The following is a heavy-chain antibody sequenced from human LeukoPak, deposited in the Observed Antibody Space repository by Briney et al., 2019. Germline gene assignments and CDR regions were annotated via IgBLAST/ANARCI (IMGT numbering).Heavy chain of an antibody. CDR3: ARDSTEDRPGS. J-gene: IGHJ5*02. V-gene: IGHV3-7*01. CDR1: GFTLSDFW. CDR2: IDQDGSDK. D-gene: IGHD4-17*01. Sequence: TGGSLRLSCAASGFTLSDFWMSWVRQAPGKGLEWVANIDQDGSDKNYVGSVKGRFTISRDDAKNSLFLQMNSLRAEDTAVYYCARDSTEDRPGSWGQGTLVTVST.